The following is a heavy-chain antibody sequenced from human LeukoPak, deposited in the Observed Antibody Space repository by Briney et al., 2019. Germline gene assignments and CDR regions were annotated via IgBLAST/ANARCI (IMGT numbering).Heavy chain of an antibody. CDR3: ARAYSSSSGRDAFDS. J-gene: IGHJ3*02. CDR2: ISSSSSTI. D-gene: IGHD6-6*01. Sequence: GGSLRLSCAASGFTFNSYNMNWVRQPPPKGLEWVSYISSSSSTIYYADSVKGRFTISRDSAKTSLFLQMNSLRDEDTAVYYCARAYSSSSGRDAFDSWGLGTLVTVSS. CDR1: GFTFNSYN. V-gene: IGHV3-48*02.